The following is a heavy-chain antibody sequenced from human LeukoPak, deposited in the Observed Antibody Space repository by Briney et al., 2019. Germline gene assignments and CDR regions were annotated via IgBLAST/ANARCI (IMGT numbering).Heavy chain of an antibody. J-gene: IGHJ5*02. CDR2: MNPNSGNT. CDR3: ARSGYYDNWFDP. D-gene: IGHD3-3*01. Sequence: EASVKVSCKASGYTFTSYDINWVRQATGQGLEWMGWMNPNSGNTGYAQKFQGRVTMTRNTSISTAYMELSSLRSEDTAVYYCARSGYYDNWFDPWGQGTLVTVSS. CDR1: GYTFTSYD. V-gene: IGHV1-8*01.